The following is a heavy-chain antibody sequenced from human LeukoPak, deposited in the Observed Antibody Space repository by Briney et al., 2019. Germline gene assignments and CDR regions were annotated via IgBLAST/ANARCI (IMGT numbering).Heavy chain of an antibody. V-gene: IGHV3-21*01. J-gene: IGHJ4*02. CDR3: ARDTDYFDY. CDR2: ISSSSSYI. Sequence: GGSLRLSCAASGFTFSSYSMNWVRQAPGKGLEWVSSISSSSSYIYYVDSVKGRFTISRDNAKNSLYLQMNSLRAEDTAVYYCARDTDYFDYWGQGTLVTVSS. CDR1: GFTFSSYS.